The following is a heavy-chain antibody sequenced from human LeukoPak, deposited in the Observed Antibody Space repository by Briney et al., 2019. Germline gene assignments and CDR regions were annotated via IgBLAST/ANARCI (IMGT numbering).Heavy chain of an antibody. D-gene: IGHD1-26*01. Sequence: ASVKVSCKASGYSFTSYYMQWLRQAPGQGLEWMGIIDPSGGSTGYAPKFQSRVIMTRDTSTSTVYMDLSSLRSEDTAVYYCARDSSGSYDHWGQGTLVTVYS. J-gene: IGHJ1*01. CDR2: IDPSGGST. CDR3: ARDSSGSYDH. CDR1: GYSFTSYY. V-gene: IGHV1-46*01.